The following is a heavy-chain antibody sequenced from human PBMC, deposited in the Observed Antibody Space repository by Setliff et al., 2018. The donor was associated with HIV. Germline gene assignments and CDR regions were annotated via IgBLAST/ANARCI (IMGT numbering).Heavy chain of an antibody. V-gene: IGHV1-69*13. CDR3: AIPFMTNGDYIFDY. Sequence: GASVKVSCKASGCTFTSYAMHWVRQAPGQGLEWMGGIIPIFGTANYAQKFQGRVTITADESTSTAYMELSSLRSEDTAVYYCAIPFMTNGDYIFDYWGQGTLVTVSS. D-gene: IGHD4-17*01. J-gene: IGHJ4*02. CDR1: GCTFTSYA. CDR2: IIPIFGTA.